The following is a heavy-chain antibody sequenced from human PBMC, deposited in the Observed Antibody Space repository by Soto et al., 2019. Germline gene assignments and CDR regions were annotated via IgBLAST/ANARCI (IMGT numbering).Heavy chain of an antibody. CDR2: IYYSGST. Sequence: QVQLQESGPGLVKPSETLSLTCTVSGGSIGSYYWSWIRQPPGKGLEWIGYIYYSGSTNYNPSLKSRVTISVDTSKNQFSLKLSSVTAADTAVYYCAREAQDGQFDPWGQGTLVTVSS. CDR1: GGSIGSYY. CDR3: AREAQDGQFDP. V-gene: IGHV4-59*01. J-gene: IGHJ5*02.